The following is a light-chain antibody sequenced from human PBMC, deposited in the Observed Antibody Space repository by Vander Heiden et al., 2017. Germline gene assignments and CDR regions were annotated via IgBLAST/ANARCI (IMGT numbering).Light chain of an antibody. V-gene: IGKV4-1*01. CDR2: WAS. J-gene: IGKJ4*01. CDR3: QQSSTAPLT. Sequence: DTVVTQSPDYRVVSLGERATINCKSSQSVLSSSNNKNYLAWYQQIPGQPPKLLINWASTRESGVPDRFSGSGSGTDFTLTISSLQAEDVAVYYCQQSSTAPLTFGGGTKVEIK. CDR1: QSVLSSSNNKNY.